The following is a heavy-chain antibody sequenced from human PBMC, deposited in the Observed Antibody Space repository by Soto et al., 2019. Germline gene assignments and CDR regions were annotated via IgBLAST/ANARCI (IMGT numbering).Heavy chain of an antibody. CDR1: GGSISSGDYY. V-gene: IGHV4-30-4*01. D-gene: IGHD3-22*01. CDR2: IYYSGST. CDR3: ARGSYYYDSSGYYQY. Sequence: QVQLQESGPGLVKPSQTLSLTCTVSGGSISSGDYYWSWIRQPPGKGLEWIGYIYYSGSTYYNPSLKSRVTITVGPSKNQFSLKLSSVAAADTAVYYCARGSYYYDSSGYYQYWGQGTLVTVSS. J-gene: IGHJ4*02.